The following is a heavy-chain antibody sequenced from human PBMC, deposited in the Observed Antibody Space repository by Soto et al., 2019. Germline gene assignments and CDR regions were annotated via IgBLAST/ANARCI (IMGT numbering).Heavy chain of an antibody. J-gene: IGHJ4*02. V-gene: IGHV5-10-1*01. CDR1: GYSFAGYW. Sequence: GETLKISCKGSGYSFAGYWITWVRQKPGKGLEWMGRIDPSDSQTYYSPSFRGHVTISVTKSITTVFLQWSSLRASDTAMYYCARQIYDSDTGPNFQYYFDSWGQGTPVTVSS. D-gene: IGHD3-22*01. CDR2: IDPSDSQT. CDR3: ARQIYDSDTGPNFQYYFDS.